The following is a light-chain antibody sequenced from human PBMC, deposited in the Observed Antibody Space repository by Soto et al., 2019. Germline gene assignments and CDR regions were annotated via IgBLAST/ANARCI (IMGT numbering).Light chain of an antibody. Sequence: NFMLTQPHSVSESPGKTVTISCTRSSGSIASNYVQCYQQRPGSSPTTVIYADNQRPSGVPDRFSGSIDSSSNSAYHTISGLKTEDEADYYCQSYDSSNQGVFGGGTKLTVL. J-gene: IGLJ3*02. CDR1: SGSIASNY. V-gene: IGLV6-57*01. CDR3: QSYDSSNQGV. CDR2: ADN.